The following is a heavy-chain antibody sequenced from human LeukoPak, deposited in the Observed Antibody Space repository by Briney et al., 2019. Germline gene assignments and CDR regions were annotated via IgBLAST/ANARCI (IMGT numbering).Heavy chain of an antibody. CDR3: ATWGLHFDI. Sequence: EASVKVSCKASGGTFSSYAISWVRQAPGQGLEWMGGIIPIFGTANYAQKFQGRVTITADESTSTAYMELSSLRPEDTAVYFCATWGLHFDIWGQGTMVTVAS. D-gene: IGHD3-16*01. J-gene: IGHJ3*02. V-gene: IGHV1-69*13. CDR1: GGTFSSYA. CDR2: IIPIFGTA.